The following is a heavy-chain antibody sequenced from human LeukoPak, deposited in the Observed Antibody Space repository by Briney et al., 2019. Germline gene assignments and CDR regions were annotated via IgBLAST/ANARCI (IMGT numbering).Heavy chain of an antibody. CDR1: GFTFSDYY. J-gene: IGHJ4*02. Sequence: GGSLRLSCAASGFTFSDYYMSWIRQAPGKGLEWVAVISYDGSNKYYADSVKGRFTISRDNSKNTLYLQMNSLRAEDTAVYYCAKEGGSYYFDYWGQGTLVTVSS. D-gene: IGHD1-26*01. CDR3: AKEGGSYYFDY. CDR2: ISYDGSNK. V-gene: IGHV3-30*18.